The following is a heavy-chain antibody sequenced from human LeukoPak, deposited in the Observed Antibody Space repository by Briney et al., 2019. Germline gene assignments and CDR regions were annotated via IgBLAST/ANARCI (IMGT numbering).Heavy chain of an antibody. CDR3: AKKAYYDSSGYDWFDP. J-gene: IGHJ5*02. CDR2: ISGSGGST. D-gene: IGHD3-22*01. CDR1: GFTLSSYA. Sequence: GGSLRLSCAASGFTLSSYAMSWVRQAPGKGLEWVSAISGSGGSTYYADSVKGRFTISRDNSKNTLYLQMNSLRAEDTAVYYCAKKAYYDSSGYDWFDPWGQGTLVTVSS. V-gene: IGHV3-23*01.